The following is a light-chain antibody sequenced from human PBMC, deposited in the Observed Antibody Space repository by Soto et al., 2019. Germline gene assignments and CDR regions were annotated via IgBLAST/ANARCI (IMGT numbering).Light chain of an antibody. V-gene: IGKV3-11*01. Sequence: EIVLTQSPDTLSLSPGERATLPCRASQSVTTYLAWYQQKPGQAPRLLIYAASNRATGIPARFSGSGSGTDFTLTISSLEPEDFAVYYCQQRSNWPPLISFGQGTRLEIK. J-gene: IGKJ5*01. CDR2: AAS. CDR1: QSVTTY. CDR3: QQRSNWPPLIS.